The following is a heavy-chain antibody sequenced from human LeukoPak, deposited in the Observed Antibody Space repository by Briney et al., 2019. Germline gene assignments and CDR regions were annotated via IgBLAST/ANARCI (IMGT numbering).Heavy chain of an antibody. J-gene: IGHJ5*02. Sequence: ASVKVSCKASGYTFTSYDINWVRQATGQGLEWMGWMNPNSGNTGYAQKSQGRVTMTRNTSISTAYMELSSLRSEDTAVYYCARDTGYSSHNWFDPWGQGTLVTVSS. D-gene: IGHD6-19*01. V-gene: IGHV1-8*01. CDR3: ARDTGYSSHNWFDP. CDR2: MNPNSGNT. CDR1: GYTFTSYD.